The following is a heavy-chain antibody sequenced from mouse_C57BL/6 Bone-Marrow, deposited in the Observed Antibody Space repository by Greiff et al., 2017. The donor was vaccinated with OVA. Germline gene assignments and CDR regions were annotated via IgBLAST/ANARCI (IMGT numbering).Heavy chain of an antibody. CDR1: GFTFSSYG. D-gene: IGHD1-1*01. CDR3: ARHGDYGSFFDY. CDR2: ISSGGSYT. V-gene: IGHV5-6*01. J-gene: IGHJ2*01. Sequence: EVQLQQSGGDLVKPGGSLKLSCAASGFTFSSYGMSWVRQTPDKRLEWVATISSGGSYTYYPDSVKGPFTISRDNAKNTLYLQMSSLKSEDTAMYYCARHGDYGSFFDYWGQGTTLTVSS.